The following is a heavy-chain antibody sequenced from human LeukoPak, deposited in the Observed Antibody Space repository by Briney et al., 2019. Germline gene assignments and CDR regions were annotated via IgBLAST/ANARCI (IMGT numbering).Heavy chain of an antibody. V-gene: IGHV4-59*01. D-gene: IGHD6-6*01. CDR3: ARERIPYSSSPGAFDI. CDR2: IYYSGST. CDR1: GGSISSYY. Sequence: PSETLSLTCTVSGGSISSYYWSWIRQPPGKGLEWIGYIYYSGSTNYNPSLKSRVTISVDTSKNQFSLKLSSVTAADTAVYYCARERIPYSSSPGAFDICGQGTMVTVSS. J-gene: IGHJ3*02.